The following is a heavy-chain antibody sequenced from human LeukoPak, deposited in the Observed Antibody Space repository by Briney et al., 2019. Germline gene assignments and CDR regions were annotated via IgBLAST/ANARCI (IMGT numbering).Heavy chain of an antibody. Sequence: GGSLRLSCAASGFTFSSYAMSWVPQAPGKGLEWVSAISGSGGSTYYADSVKGRFTISRDNSKNTLYLQMNNLRAEDTAVYYCAKDPYNSSWYNWFDPWGQGTLVTVSS. CDR1: GFTFSSYA. V-gene: IGHV3-23*01. CDR3: AKDPYNSSWYNWFDP. CDR2: ISGSGGST. D-gene: IGHD6-13*01. J-gene: IGHJ5*02.